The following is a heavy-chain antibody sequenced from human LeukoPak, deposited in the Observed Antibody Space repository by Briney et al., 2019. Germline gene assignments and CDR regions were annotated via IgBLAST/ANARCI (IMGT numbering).Heavy chain of an antibody. CDR1: GFTFSSYA. V-gene: IGHV3-23*01. D-gene: IGHD2-15*01. CDR3: AAAPGYCSGGSCYSDAFDI. J-gene: IGHJ3*02. Sequence: GGSLRLSCAASGFTFSSYAMSWVRQAPGKGLEWVSAVSGSGGSTYYADSVKGRFTISRDNSKNMLYLQMNSLRAEDTAVYYCAAAPGYCSGGSCYSDAFDIWGQGTMVTVSS. CDR2: VSGSGGST.